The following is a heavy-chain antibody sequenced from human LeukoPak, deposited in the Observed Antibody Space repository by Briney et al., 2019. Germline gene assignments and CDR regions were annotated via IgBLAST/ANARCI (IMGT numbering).Heavy chain of an antibody. J-gene: IGHJ6*04. CDR3: ARDGGSGSYFDYYYYYYGMDV. CDR1: GYTFTSYG. CDR2: ISAYNGNT. V-gene: IGHV1-18*04. D-gene: IGHD3-10*01. Sequence: VSVKVSCRASGYTFTSYGISWVRQAPGQGLEWMGWISAYNGNTNYAQKLQGRVTMTTDTSTSTAYMELRSLRSDDTAVYYCARDGGSGSYFDYYYYYYGMDVWGKGTTVTVSS.